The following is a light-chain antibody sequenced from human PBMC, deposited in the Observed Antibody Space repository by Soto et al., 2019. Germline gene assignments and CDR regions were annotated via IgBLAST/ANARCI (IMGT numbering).Light chain of an antibody. CDR2: EVS. CDR1: SSDVGGYNY. V-gene: IGLV2-14*01. Sequence: QSVLTQHASVSGSPGQSITISCTGTSSDVGGYNYVSWYQQHPGKAPKLMIYEVSNRPSGVSNRFSGSKSGNTASLTISGLQAEDEADYYCSSYTSSSTGVVFGGGTKVTVL. CDR3: SSYTSSSTGVV. J-gene: IGLJ2*01.